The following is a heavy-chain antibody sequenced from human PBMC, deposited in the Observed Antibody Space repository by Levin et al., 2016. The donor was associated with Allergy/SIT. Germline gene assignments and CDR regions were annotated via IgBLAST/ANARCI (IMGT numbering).Heavy chain of an antibody. D-gene: IGHD3-9*01. Sequence: SETLSLTCTVSGGSVSSGDYYWSWIRQPPGKRLEWIGYVYYSGSTNYNPSLKSRVTISIDTSKNQFSLKLSSVTAADTAVYYCARDQGNILTGNGLDYWGQGTLVTVSS. CDR2: VYYSGST. V-gene: IGHV4-61*08. CDR3: ARDQGNILTGNGLDY. J-gene: IGHJ4*02. CDR1: GGSVSSGDYY.